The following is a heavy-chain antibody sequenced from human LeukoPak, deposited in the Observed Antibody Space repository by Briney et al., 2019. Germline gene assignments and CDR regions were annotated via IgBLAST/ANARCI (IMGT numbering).Heavy chain of an antibody. J-gene: IGHJ6*02. CDR1: GFTFSSYS. V-gene: IGHV3-21*01. D-gene: IGHD3-10*01. CDR2: ISSSSSYI. Sequence: GGSLRLSCEASGFTFSSYSMNWVRQAPGKGLEWVSSISSSSSYIYYADSVKGRFTISRDNAKNSLYLQMNSLRAEDTAVYYCARDESGYYGSGGYYGMDVWGQGTTVTVSS. CDR3: ARDESGYYGSGGYYGMDV.